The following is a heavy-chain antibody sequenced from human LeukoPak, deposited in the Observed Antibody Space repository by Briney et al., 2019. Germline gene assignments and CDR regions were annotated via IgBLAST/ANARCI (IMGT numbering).Heavy chain of an antibody. V-gene: IGHV4-34*01. CDR3: ARRGSFTRNFDY. D-gene: IGHD1-26*01. CDR2: INHSGST. J-gene: IGHJ4*02. Sequence: SETLSLTCAVYGGSFSGYYWSWIRQPPGKGLEWIGEINHSGSTNYNPSLKSRVTISVDTSKNQFSLKLNSVTAADTAVYYCARRGSFTRNFDYWGQGTLVTVSS. CDR1: GGSFSGYY.